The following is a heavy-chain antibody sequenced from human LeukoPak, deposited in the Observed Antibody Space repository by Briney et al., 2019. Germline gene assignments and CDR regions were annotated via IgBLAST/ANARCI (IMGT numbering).Heavy chain of an antibody. CDR2: IYYSGST. V-gene: IGHV4-31*03. D-gene: IGHD4-23*01. Sequence: SQTLSLICSVSGGSIRSGGYYWSWIRQHPGKGLEWIGYIYYSGSTYYNPSLKSRVTISVDTPKNQFSLKLSSVTAADTAVYYCARAEGGKTLDYWGQGTLVTVSS. CDR3: ARAEGGKTLDY. J-gene: IGHJ4*02. CDR1: GGSIRSGGYY.